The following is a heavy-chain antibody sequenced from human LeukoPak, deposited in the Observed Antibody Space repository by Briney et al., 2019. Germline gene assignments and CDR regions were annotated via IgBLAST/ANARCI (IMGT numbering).Heavy chain of an antibody. D-gene: IGHD3-22*01. V-gene: IGHV3-66*01. CDR2: IYSGGST. CDR1: GFTVSSNY. J-gene: IGHJ2*01. CDR3: ARDEPTYYYDSSGLGYFDL. Sequence: GGSLRLSCAASGFTVSSNYMSWVRQAPGKGLEWVSVIYSGGSTYYADSVKGRFTISRDNSKNTLYLQMNSLRAEDTAVYYCARDEPTYYYDSSGLGYFDLWGRGTLVTVSS.